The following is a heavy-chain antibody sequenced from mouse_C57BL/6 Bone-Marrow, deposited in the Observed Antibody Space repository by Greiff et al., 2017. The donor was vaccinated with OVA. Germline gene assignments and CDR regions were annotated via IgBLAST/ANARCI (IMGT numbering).Heavy chain of an antibody. CDR3: TYYYGSSYDYFDY. Sequence: EVHLVESGAELVRPGASVKLSCTASGFNIKDDYMHWVKQRPEQGLEWIGWIDPENGDTEYASKFQGKATITADTSSNTAYLQLSSLTSEDTAVYYCTYYYGSSYDYFDYWGQGTTLTVSS. CDR1: GFNIKDDY. D-gene: IGHD1-1*01. V-gene: IGHV14-4*01. J-gene: IGHJ2*01. CDR2: IDPENGDT.